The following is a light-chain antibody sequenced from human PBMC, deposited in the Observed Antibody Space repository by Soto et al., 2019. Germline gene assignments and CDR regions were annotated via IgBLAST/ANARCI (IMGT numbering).Light chain of an antibody. Sequence: IVLTQSPATLSLSPGERATLSCRASRSVISFLAWYQQKPGQAPRLLIYGASKRATGIPARFSGSGSGTDFTITISGLEPEDCAVYYGQQPSNGLTFGKGTKVEIK. J-gene: IGKJ1*01. CDR3: QQPSNGLT. CDR2: GAS. CDR1: RSVISF. V-gene: IGKV3-11*01.